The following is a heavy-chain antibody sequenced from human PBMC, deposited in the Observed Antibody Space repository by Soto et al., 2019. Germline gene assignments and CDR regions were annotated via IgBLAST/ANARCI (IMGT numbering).Heavy chain of an antibody. Sequence: PGGSLRLSCAASGFTLSSYAMHWVRQAPGKGLEWVAVISYDGSNKYYADSVKGRFTISRDNSKNTLYLQMNSLRAEDTAVYYCARDLTKSAAGPFDYWGQGTLVTVSS. J-gene: IGHJ4*02. CDR3: ARDLTKSAAGPFDY. V-gene: IGHV3-30-3*01. CDR1: GFTLSSYA. D-gene: IGHD6-13*01. CDR2: ISYDGSNK.